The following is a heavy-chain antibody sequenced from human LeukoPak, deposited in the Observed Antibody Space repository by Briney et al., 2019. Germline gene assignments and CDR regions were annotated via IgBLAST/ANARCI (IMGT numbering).Heavy chain of an antibody. CDR2: ISYDGGTK. CDR3: ARDLHYYGSGP. Sequence: GGSLRLSCAASGFSFSDYTMHWVRQAPGKGLEWAAVISYDGGTKYYADSVEGRFTVSRDNAKNSLYLQMESLRVEDTAVYYCARDLHYYGSGPWGQGTLVTVSS. V-gene: IGHV3-30-3*01. CDR1: GFSFSDYT. J-gene: IGHJ5*02. D-gene: IGHD3-10*01.